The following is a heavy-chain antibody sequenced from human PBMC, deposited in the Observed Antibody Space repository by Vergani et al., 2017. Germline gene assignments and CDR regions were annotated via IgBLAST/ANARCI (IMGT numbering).Heavy chain of an antibody. J-gene: IGHJ5*02. CDR1: GGSFSGYY. D-gene: IGHD2-2*02. CDR3: SRSPLPTTIRGSWFDP. CDR2: INHSEST. V-gene: IGHV4-34*01. Sequence: QVQLQQWGAGLLKPSETLSLTCAVYGGSFSGYYWSWIRQPPGKGLEWIGEINHSESTNSNPSLKRRVTISVDTSKNQFSLNLSSVTAADTAVDYCSRSPLPTTIRGSWFDPWGQGTLVTVSS.